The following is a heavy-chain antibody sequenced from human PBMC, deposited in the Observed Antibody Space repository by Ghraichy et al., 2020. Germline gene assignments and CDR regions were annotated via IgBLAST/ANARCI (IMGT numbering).Heavy chain of an antibody. CDR3: ARALSEYCSSTSCYYFDY. Sequence: SETLSLTCTVSGGSISSYYWSWIRQPAGKGLEWIGRIYTSGSTNYNPSLKSRVTMSVDTSKNQFSLKLSSVTAADTAVYYCARALSEYCSSTSCYYFDYWGQGTLVTVSS. V-gene: IGHV4-4*07. CDR2: IYTSGST. D-gene: IGHD2-2*01. J-gene: IGHJ4*02. CDR1: GGSISSYY.